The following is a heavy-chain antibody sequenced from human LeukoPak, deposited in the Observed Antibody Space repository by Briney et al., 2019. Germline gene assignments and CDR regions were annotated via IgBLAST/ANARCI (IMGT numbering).Heavy chain of an antibody. CDR1: GFTFNSHW. Sequence: GGSLTLSCEASGFTFNSHWMNWVRQAPGKGLEWVSSITSSPTYIYYADSVKGRFTISRDNAKNSVYLQMNSLRVEDTAVYYCAREMTYDSDSSGFVWGQGTLVTVSS. J-gene: IGHJ4*02. V-gene: IGHV3-21*01. CDR3: AREMTYDSDSSGFV. CDR2: ITSSPTYI. D-gene: IGHD3-22*01.